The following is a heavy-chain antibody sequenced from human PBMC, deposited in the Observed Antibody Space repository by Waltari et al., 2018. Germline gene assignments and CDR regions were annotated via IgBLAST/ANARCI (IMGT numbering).Heavy chain of an antibody. Sequence: QVQLVQSGAEVKRPGAAVKVSCKASGYTFTDFSMHWVRQAPGQGLEWMGIINPSGGGTTYTQKFQDRVTMTRDTSTNTVCMELSSLRSEDTAVYYCARAGTTLIWGVAEWGQGTLVTVSS. V-gene: IGHV1-46*01. CDR2: INPSGGGT. CDR3: ARAGTTLIWGVAE. J-gene: IGHJ4*02. CDR1: GYTFTDFS. D-gene: IGHD3-10*01.